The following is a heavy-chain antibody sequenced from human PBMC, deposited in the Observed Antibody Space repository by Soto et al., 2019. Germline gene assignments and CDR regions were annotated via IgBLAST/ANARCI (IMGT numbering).Heavy chain of an antibody. CDR1: GGTFGSYA. CDR3: ARSQGSSTSLEIYYYCYYGMDV. CDR2: IIPIPGTA. J-gene: IGHJ6*02. D-gene: IGHD2-2*01. V-gene: IGHV1-69*01. Sequence: QVPLVQSGAEVKKPGSSVKVSCKASGGTFGSYAISWVRQAPGQGLEWMGGIIPIPGTANYAQKFQGRVTIAADESTSTAYMELSSLRSEDTAVYYCARSQGSSTSLEIYYYCYYGMDVWGQGTTVTVSS.